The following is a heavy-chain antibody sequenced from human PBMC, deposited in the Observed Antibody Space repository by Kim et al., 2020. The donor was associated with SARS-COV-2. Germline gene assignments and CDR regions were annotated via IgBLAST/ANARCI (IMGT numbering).Heavy chain of an antibody. D-gene: IGHD6-19*01. V-gene: IGHV4-59*09. CDR3: ARGLAVAGAYYYYGMDV. J-gene: IGHJ6*02. Sequence: LKSRVPISVDTSKNPFSLKLSSVTAADTAVYYCARGLAVAGAYYYYGMDVWGQGTTVTVSS.